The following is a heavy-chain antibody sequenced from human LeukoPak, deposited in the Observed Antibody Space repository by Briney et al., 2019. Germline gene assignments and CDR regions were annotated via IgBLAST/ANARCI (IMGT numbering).Heavy chain of an antibody. CDR1: GFTFSSYW. CDR2: IKQDGSEK. D-gene: IGHD3-3*01. CDR3: AREGALTIFGVVNAFDI. J-gene: IGHJ3*02. Sequence: GGSLRLSCAASGFTFSSYWMSWVRQAPGKGLEWVANIKQDGSEKYYVDSVKGRFTISRDNAKNSLYLQMNSLRAEDTAVYYCAREGALTIFGVVNAFDIWGQGTMVTVSS. V-gene: IGHV3-7*01.